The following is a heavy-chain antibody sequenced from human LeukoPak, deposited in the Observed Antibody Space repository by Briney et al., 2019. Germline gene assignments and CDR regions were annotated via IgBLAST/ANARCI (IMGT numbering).Heavy chain of an antibody. CDR2: INSDGSTT. V-gene: IGHV3-74*01. D-gene: IGHD6-19*01. CDR1: GFTFSSYW. CDR3: AREMLAAVAAQS. Sequence: GSLRLSCVASGFTFSSYWMHWVRQAPGEGLVWVSRINSDGSTTTYADSVKGRFTISRDNAKNSLYLQMNSLRAEDTAVYYCAREMLAAVAAQSWGQGTLVTVSS. J-gene: IGHJ5*02.